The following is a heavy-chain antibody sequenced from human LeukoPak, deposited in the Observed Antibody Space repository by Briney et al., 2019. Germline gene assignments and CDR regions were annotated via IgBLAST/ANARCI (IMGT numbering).Heavy chain of an antibody. J-gene: IGHJ4*02. V-gene: IGHV4-4*07. Sequence: SETLSLTCTVSGGSISGYFWSWIRQPAGKGLEWIGRIYSSGSNNYNPSLKSRVTMSLDTSKNHLSLNLSSVTAADTAVYYCAREPTSGREPTSGRPLDYWGQGALVTVSS. CDR1: GGSISGYF. D-gene: IGHD5-12*01. CDR3: AREPTSGREPTSGRPLDY. CDR2: IYSSGSN.